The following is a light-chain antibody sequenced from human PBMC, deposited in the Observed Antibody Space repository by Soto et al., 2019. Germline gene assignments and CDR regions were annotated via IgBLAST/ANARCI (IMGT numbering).Light chain of an antibody. CDR3: QQTDSTPIT. CDR2: ASS. V-gene: IGKV1-39*01. Sequence: DIQMTQSPSSLSASVGDRVTLTCRASQPISKNLNWYQQRPGKPPNLLIYASSSLQRGVPPRFSGGGSGTEFTLTITSLQPEDFATYYCQQTDSTPITFGQGTRQEIK. J-gene: IGKJ5*01. CDR1: QPISKN.